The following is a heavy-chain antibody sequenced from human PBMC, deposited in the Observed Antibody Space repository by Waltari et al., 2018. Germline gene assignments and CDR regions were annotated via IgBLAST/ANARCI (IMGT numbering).Heavy chain of an antibody. Sequence: QVQLQESGPGLVKPSQTLSLTCTVSGGSISSGDYYWSWIRQPPGKGLEWIGYIYYNGSTYYNPSLKSRVTIAVDTSKNQFSLKLSSVTAADTAVYYCARVVVAARLFDYWGQGTLVTVSA. CDR2: IYYNGST. CDR1: GGSISSGDYY. CDR3: ARVVVAARLFDY. J-gene: IGHJ4*02. D-gene: IGHD2-15*01. V-gene: IGHV4-30-4*08.